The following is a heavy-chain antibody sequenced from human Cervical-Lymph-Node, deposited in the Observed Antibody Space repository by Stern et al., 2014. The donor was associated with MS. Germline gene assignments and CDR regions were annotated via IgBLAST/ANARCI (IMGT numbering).Heavy chain of an antibody. V-gene: IGHV1-46*01. J-gene: IGHJ4*02. CDR1: GYTFSTYY. CDR3: ARLRSGYDYGDY. CDR2: INPSGGRS. D-gene: IGHD5-12*01. Sequence: MQLVESGAEVKKPGASVNVSCKASGYTFSTYYMPWVRQAPGQGLERLGMINPSGGRSSYAQNFQGRVTLTRDTSTSTVYMELSSLTSEDTAVYYCARLRSGYDYGDYWGQGTLVTVPS.